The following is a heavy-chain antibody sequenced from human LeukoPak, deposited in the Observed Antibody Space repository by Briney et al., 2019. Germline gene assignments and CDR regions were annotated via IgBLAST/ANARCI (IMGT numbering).Heavy chain of an antibody. D-gene: IGHD4-17*01. J-gene: IGHJ4*02. CDR1: RFTFSSSG. CDR2: MSVSGGST. CDR3: VTVTSDY. V-gene: IGHV3-23*01. Sequence: GGPLRLSCVASRFTFSSSGMSWVRQPPGKGLEWVSAMSVSGGSTYYADSVKGRFTMSRDNSKNTLYLQMNSLRAEDTAVYYCVTVTSDYWGQGTLVTVSS.